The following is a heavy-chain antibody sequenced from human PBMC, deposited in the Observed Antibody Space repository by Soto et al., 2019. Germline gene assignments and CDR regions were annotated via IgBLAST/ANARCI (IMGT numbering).Heavy chain of an antibody. Sequence: GGSLRLSCAASGFTFSSYGMHWVRQAPGKGLEWVAVISYDGSNKYYADSVKGRFTISRDNSKNTLYLQMNSLRAEDTAVYYCAKEAGMATIIRYYYYGMDVWGQGTTVTVSS. CDR3: AKEAGMATIIRYYYYGMDV. CDR2: ISYDGSNK. J-gene: IGHJ6*02. D-gene: IGHD5-12*01. CDR1: GFTFSSYG. V-gene: IGHV3-30*18.